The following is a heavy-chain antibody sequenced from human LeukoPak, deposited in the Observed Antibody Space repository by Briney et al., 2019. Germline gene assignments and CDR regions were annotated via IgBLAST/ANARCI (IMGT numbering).Heavy chain of an antibody. D-gene: IGHD3-22*01. CDR1: GGSISSGSYY. CDR2: IYTSGST. Sequence: SETLSLTCTVSGGSISSGSYYWSWIRQPAGKGLEWIGRIYTSGSTNYNPSLKSRVTISVDTSKNQFSLKLSSVTAADTAVHYCASSDYYDSSGYYFDYWGQGTLVTVSS. V-gene: IGHV4-61*02. CDR3: ASSDYYDSSGYYFDY. J-gene: IGHJ4*02.